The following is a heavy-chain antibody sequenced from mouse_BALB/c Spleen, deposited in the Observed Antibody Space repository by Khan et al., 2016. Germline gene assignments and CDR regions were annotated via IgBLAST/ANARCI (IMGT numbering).Heavy chain of an antibody. CDR2: ITRGVST. D-gene: IGHD1-1*01. Sequence: EVELVESGGGLVKPGGSLKLSCSASGFTFSSYAMYWVRQTPEKSLEWVASITRGVSTYSPDSLKGRFTISRARARNLLYLDLSSLRSEDTAVYFCARRDYGRFAYWGQGTLVTVSA. CDR1: GFTFSSYA. J-gene: IGHJ3*01. CDR3: ARRDYGRFAY. V-gene: IGHV5-6-5*01.